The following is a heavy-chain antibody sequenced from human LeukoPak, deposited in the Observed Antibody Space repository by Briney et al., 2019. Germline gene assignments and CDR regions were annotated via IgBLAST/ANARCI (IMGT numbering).Heavy chain of an antibody. D-gene: IGHD5-18*01. J-gene: IGHJ4*02. CDR1: GGSFGGYY. V-gene: IGHV4-34*01. CDR2: INHSGST. CDR3: ARGQKYIYGYTVTELGSGYFDY. Sequence: SETLSLTCAVYGGSFGGYYWSWIRQPPGKGLEWIGEINHSGSTNYNPSLKSRVTISVDTSKNHFSLTLSSVTAADTAVYYCARGQKYIYGYTVTELGSGYFDYWGQGTLVTVSS.